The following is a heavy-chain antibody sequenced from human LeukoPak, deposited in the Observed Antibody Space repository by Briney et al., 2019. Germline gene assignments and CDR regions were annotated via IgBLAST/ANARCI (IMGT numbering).Heavy chain of an antibody. D-gene: IGHD4/OR15-4a*01. CDR1: GYSFTDYY. Sequence: ASVKVSCKASGYSFTDYYIHWVRQAPGQGLEWMGWISAYNGNTNYAQKLQGRVTMTTDTSTSTAYMELRSLRSDDTAVYYCARDRRAFLVHNWFDPWGQGTLVTVSS. CDR2: ISAYNGNT. V-gene: IGHV1-18*04. J-gene: IGHJ5*02. CDR3: ARDRRAFLVHNWFDP.